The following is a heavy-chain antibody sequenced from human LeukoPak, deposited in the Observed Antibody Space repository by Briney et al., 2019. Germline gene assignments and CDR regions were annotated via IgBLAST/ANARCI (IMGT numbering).Heavy chain of an antibody. CDR3: ARSCLGGRFLEWLPTIDY. V-gene: IGHV1-2*02. Sequence: ASVKVSCKASGYTFTGYYMHWVRQAPGQGLEWMGWINPNSGGTNYAQKFQGRVTMTRDTSISTAYMELSMLRSDDTAVYYCARSCLGGRFLEWLPTIDYWSQGTLVTVSS. CDR1: GYTFTGYY. J-gene: IGHJ4*02. CDR2: INPNSGGT. D-gene: IGHD3-3*01.